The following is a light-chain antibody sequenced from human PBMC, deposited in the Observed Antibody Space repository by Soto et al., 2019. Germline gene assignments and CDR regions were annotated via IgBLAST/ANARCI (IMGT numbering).Light chain of an antibody. J-gene: IGLJ1*01. CDR3: CSYEGSYIYV. Sequence: QSALTQPRSVSGSPGQSVTISCTGTSSDVGGYNYVSWYQEHPGRAPKLMIYDVSIRPLGVPDRFSGSKSGNTASLTISGLLAEDEADYYCCSYEGSYIYVFGTGTKVTVL. V-gene: IGLV2-11*01. CDR1: SSDVGGYNY. CDR2: DVS.